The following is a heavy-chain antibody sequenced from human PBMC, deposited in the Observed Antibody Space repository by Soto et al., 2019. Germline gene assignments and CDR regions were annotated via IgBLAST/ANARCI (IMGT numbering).Heavy chain of an antibody. CDR3: ARGKEWELLPFDY. Sequence: SETLSLTCAVYGGSFSGYYWSWIRQPPGKGLEWIGEINHSGSTNYNPSLKSRVTISVDTPKNQFSLKLSSVTAADTAVYYCARGKEWELLPFDYWGQGTLVTVSS. CDR1: GGSFSGYY. D-gene: IGHD1-26*01. J-gene: IGHJ4*02. V-gene: IGHV4-34*01. CDR2: INHSGST.